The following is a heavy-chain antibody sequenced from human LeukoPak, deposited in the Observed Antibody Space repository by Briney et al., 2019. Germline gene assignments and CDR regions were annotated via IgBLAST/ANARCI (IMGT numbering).Heavy chain of an antibody. J-gene: IGHJ4*02. Sequence: SVKVSCKASGGTFNSYAISWVRQAPGQGLEWMGRIIPILDIPNYAQKFQGRVTITADKSTRTAYVELSSLRSEDTAVYYCARGVGNSDSDYWGQGTLVTVSS. CDR3: ARGVGNSDSDY. V-gene: IGHV1-69*04. D-gene: IGHD4-23*01. CDR1: GGTFNSYA. CDR2: IIPILDIP.